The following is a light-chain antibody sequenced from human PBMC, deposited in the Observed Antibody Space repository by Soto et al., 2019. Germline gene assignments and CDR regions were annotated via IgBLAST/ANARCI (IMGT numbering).Light chain of an antibody. CDR3: KESYSSS. V-gene: IGKV1-39*01. J-gene: IGKJ1*01. Sequence: DIQMTQSPASLSASVGDRVTITCRASQNINKYLNWYLQKPGKAPQPLIYSTSTLHSGVPSRFSGGGSGTDFILTIYNLQTEDFATYFCKESYSSSCGQGTKVQIK. CDR2: STS. CDR1: QNINKY.